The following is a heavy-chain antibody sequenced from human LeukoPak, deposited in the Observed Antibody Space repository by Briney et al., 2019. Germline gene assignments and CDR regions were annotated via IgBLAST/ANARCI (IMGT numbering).Heavy chain of an antibody. Sequence: SETLSLTCTVSGGSISSGDYYWSWIRQPPGKGLEWIGYICYSGSTYYNPSLKSRVTISVDTSKNQFSLKLSSVTAADTAVYYCARDRISDYVIYGMDVWGKGTTVTVSS. CDR2: ICYSGST. J-gene: IGHJ6*04. V-gene: IGHV4-30-4*01. CDR1: GGSISSGDYY. D-gene: IGHD4-17*01. CDR3: ARDRISDYVIYGMDV.